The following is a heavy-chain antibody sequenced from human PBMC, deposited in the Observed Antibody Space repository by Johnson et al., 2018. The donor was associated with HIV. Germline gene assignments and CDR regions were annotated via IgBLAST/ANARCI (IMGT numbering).Heavy chain of an antibody. CDR3: ARVGSGHGYNFDI. J-gene: IGHJ3*02. CDR1: GFTVSSNY. Sequence: VQLVESGGGLVQPGGSLRLSCAASGFTVSSNYMSWVRQAPGKGLEWVSVMYRGGSTYYPDSVKGRFTISRDNSKNTLYLQMGSLRAEDMAVYYCARVGSGHGYNFDIWGRGTKVAVSS. D-gene: IGHD1-14*01. CDR2: MYRGGST. V-gene: IGHV3-66*02.